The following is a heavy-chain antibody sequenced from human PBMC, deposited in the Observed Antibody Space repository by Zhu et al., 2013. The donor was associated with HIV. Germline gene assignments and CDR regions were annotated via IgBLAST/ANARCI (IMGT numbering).Heavy chain of an antibody. CDR2: IIPIFGIA. CDR1: GGTFSSYA. D-gene: IGHD3-16*01. J-gene: IGHJ4*02. CDR3: ARGEGPLAYDYVWGPFDY. Sequence: QVQLVQSGAEVKKPGSSVKVSCKASGGTFSSYAISWVRQAPGQGLEWMGWIIPIFGIANYAQKFQGRVTITADESTSTAYMELSSLRSEDTAVYYCARGEGPLAYDYVWGPFDYWGQGTLVTVSS. V-gene: IGHV1-69*12.